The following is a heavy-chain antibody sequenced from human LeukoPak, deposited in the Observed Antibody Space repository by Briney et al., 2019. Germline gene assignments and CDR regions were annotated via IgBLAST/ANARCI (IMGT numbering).Heavy chain of an antibody. J-gene: IGHJ4*02. Sequence: SETLSLTCTVSGGSISSYYWSWIRQPPGKGLEWIGYIYDSVFTKYNPSLKSRVTISVDTSKSQFSLKLSSVTAADTAVYYCARAPHFFGVVSIFDYWGQGTLVTVSS. CDR2: IYDSVFT. V-gene: IGHV4-59*01. D-gene: IGHD3-3*01. CDR3: ARAPHFFGVVSIFDY. CDR1: GGSISSYY.